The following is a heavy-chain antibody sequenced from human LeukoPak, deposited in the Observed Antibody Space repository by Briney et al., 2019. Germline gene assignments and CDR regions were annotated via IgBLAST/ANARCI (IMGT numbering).Heavy chain of an antibody. V-gene: IGHV4-39*01. Sequence: KTSETLSLTCSVSGGSISSSNYYWGWIRQPPGKGLEWIGTIYYSGTTYYNPSLKSRVTISVDTSKNQFSLKLSSVTAADTAVYYCARNVRGSSIPNWFDPWSQGTLVTVSS. CDR3: ARNVRGSSIPNWFDP. CDR2: IYYSGTT. CDR1: GGSISSSNYY. J-gene: IGHJ5*02. D-gene: IGHD6-6*01.